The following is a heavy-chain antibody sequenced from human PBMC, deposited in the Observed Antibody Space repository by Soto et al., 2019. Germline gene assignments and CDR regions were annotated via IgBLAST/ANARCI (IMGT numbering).Heavy chain of an antibody. CDR3: VRSGTAGMMRHNRFDP. Sequence: EVQLVESGGGLVKPGGSLRLSCAASGFTFSTYDMNWVRQAPGKGLEWVSSITTTSRYIYYGDSVRGRFTISRDNARNSLFLQMDGLRAEDTAVYYCVRSGTAGMMRHNRFDPWCQGTLVTVSS. CDR2: ITTTSRYI. J-gene: IGHJ5*02. V-gene: IGHV3-21*01. D-gene: IGHD1-1*01. CDR1: GFTFSTYD.